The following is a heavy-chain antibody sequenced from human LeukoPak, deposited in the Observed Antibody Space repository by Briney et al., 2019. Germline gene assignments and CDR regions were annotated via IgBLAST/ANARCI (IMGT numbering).Heavy chain of an antibody. CDR2: INHSGST. J-gene: IGHJ4*02. Sequence: SETLSLTRAVYVGSFSGYYCSWLRQPPAKGLEWIGEINHSGSTNYNPSLKGRVTISVDTSKTQFSLKLSSVTAADTAVYYCARGRGGAYMVRGVLFDYWGQGTLVTVSS. V-gene: IGHV4-34*01. CDR1: VGSFSGYY. D-gene: IGHD3-10*01. CDR3: ARGRGGAYMVRGVLFDY.